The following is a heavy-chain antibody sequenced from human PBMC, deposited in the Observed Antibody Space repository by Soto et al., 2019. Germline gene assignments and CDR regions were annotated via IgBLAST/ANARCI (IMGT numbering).Heavy chain of an antibody. CDR3: ARVSPLLIAAHRFDP. CDR1: GGSFSGYY. Sequence: SETLSLTCAVYGGSFSGYYWSWIRQPPGKGLEWIGEINHSGSTNYNPSLKSRVTISVDTSKNQFSLKLSSVTAADTAVYYCARVSPLLIAAHRFDPWGQGTLVTVSS. D-gene: IGHD6-6*01. V-gene: IGHV4-34*01. CDR2: INHSGST. J-gene: IGHJ5*02.